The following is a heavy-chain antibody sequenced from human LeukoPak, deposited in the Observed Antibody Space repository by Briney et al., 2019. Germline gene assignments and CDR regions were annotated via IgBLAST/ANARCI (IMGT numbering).Heavy chain of an antibody. V-gene: IGHV3-30*02. CDR1: GFTFSSYG. D-gene: IGHD3-22*01. J-gene: IGHJ4*02. Sequence: GGSLRLSCAASGFTFSSYGMHWVRQAPGKGLEWVAFIRYDGSNKYYADSVKGRFTISRDNSKNTLYLQMNSLRAEDTAVYYCARAQDYYDSSGYYSDPSYYFDYWGQGTLVTVSS. CDR2: IRYDGSNK. CDR3: ARAQDYYDSSGYYSDPSYYFDY.